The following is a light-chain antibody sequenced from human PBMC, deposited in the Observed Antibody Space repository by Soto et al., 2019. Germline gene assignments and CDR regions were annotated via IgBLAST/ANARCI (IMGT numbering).Light chain of an antibody. V-gene: IGKV3-11*01. CDR2: DAS. J-gene: IGKJ5*01. Sequence: EIVLTQSPATLSLSPGERATLSCRASQSVSSYLAWYQQKPGQAHRLLIYDASNRATGIPARFSGSGSGTDFTLTISGLEPEDFAVYYCQQRSNWRITFGQGTRLEIK. CDR3: QQRSNWRIT. CDR1: QSVSSY.